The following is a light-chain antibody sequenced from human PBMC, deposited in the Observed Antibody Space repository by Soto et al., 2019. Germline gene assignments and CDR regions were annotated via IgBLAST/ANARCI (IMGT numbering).Light chain of an antibody. J-gene: IGLJ1*01. CDR1: SSDVGAYNY. Sequence: QSALTQPPSASGSPGQSVTISCTGTSSDVGAYNYVSWYQQHPGKAPKLMIYEVSKRPSGVPDRFSGSKSGNTASLTASGLQAEDEADYYCSSYTSSSTYVFGTGTKVTVL. CDR2: EVS. V-gene: IGLV2-8*01. CDR3: SSYTSSSTYV.